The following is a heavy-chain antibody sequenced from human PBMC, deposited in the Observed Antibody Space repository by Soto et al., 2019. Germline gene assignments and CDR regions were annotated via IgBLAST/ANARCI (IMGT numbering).Heavy chain of an antibody. CDR1: GGSFSGYY. CDR3: ARGLKGYFDY. CDR2: INHSGST. V-gene: IGHV4-34*01. Sequence: QVQLQQWGAGLLKPSETLSLTCAVYGGSFSGYYWSWIRQPPGKGLEWIGEINHSGSTNYNPSLKSRVTMSVDTSKNQFSLKLSSVTAADTAVYYCARGLKGYFDYWGQGTLVTVSS. J-gene: IGHJ4*02.